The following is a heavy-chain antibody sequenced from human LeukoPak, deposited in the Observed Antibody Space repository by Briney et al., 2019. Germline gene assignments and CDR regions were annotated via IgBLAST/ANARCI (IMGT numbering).Heavy chain of an antibody. D-gene: IGHD1-7*01. CDR3: ARDSENCNYGLSLDY. CDR1: GYTFTSCG. Sequence: GSSVKLSCKASGYTFTSCGISWVRQAPGQGLEWMGWISAYNGNTNYAQKLQGRVTMTTHTSTSTAYMELRSLRSDDAAVYYCARDSENCNYGLSLDYGGQGTLVTVS. V-gene: IGHV1-18*01. CDR2: ISAYNGNT. J-gene: IGHJ4*02.